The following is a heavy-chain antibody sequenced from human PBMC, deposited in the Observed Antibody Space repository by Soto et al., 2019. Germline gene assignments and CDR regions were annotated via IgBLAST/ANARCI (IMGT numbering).Heavy chain of an antibody. V-gene: IGHV3-23*01. CDR1: GFTFSSYA. D-gene: IGHD1-7*01. Sequence: GGSLRLSCAASGFTFSSYAMSWVRQAPGKGLEWVSAISGSGGSTYYADSVKGRFTISRDNSKNTLYLQMNSLRAEDTAVYYCAKKSLELRSEGDYYYYYMDVWGKGTTVTVSS. CDR2: ISGSGGST. CDR3: AKKSLELRSEGDYYYYYMDV. J-gene: IGHJ6*03.